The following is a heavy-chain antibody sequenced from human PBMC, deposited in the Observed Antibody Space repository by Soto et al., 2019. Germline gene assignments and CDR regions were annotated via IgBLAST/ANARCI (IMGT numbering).Heavy chain of an antibody. V-gene: IGHV4-31*03. CDR3: ASCSIIICYRWVGFDI. CDR2: IYYSGST. CDR1: SASMCIGGYY. D-gene: IGHD3-16*01. J-gene: IGHJ3*02. Sequence: SLASPVSSASMCIGGYYGSWIRQHPGKGLEWIGYIYYSGSTYYNPSLKSRVPISVATSENQFSLKLSPVTAADTAAYYCASCSIIICYRWVGFDIWGQGTMVPVSS.